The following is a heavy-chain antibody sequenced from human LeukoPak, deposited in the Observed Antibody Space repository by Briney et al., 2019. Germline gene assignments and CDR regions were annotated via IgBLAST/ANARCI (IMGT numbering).Heavy chain of an antibody. CDR3: VGDGDFWSGLSFDP. D-gene: IGHD3-3*01. Sequence: GKSLRLSCTASGFTLSYYGMHWVRQAPGKGLELVALIWADGGKTSYADSVKGRFTISRDISRNTLYLQMNSLRAEDTAVYYCVGDGDFWSGLSFDPWGQGTLATVSS. CDR1: GFTLSYYG. V-gene: IGHV3-33*01. J-gene: IGHJ5*02. CDR2: IWADGGKT.